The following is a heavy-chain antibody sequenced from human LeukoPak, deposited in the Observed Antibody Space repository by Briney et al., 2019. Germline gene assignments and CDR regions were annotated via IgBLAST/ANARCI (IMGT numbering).Heavy chain of an antibody. J-gene: IGHJ4*02. CDR3: AKADTASAVAGTFDY. CDR2: ISYDGSNK. CDR1: GFTFSNYG. V-gene: IGHV3-30*18. D-gene: IGHD6-19*01. Sequence: GGSLRLSCAASGFTFSNYGMHWVRQTPGKGLEWVAVISYDGSNKFYADSVKGRFTISRDNSKNTLYLQMNSLRAEDTAVYYCAKADTASAVAGTFDYWGQGTLVTASS.